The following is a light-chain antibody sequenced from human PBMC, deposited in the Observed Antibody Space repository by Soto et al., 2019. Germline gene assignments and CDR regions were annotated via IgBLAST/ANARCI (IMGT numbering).Light chain of an antibody. J-gene: IGKJ2*01. CDR3: QQYGSSPPYT. CDR2: GSS. V-gene: IGKV3-20*01. Sequence: EVGVTQSPGTLSLSPGERATLSCRASQSVSHNYFAWYQQKPGQAPRLLIVGSSDRSTGIPDRCSGSGSGTDFTPTISSLEPEDVAVYYCQQYGSSPPYTFGQGTKLEIK. CDR1: QSVSHNY.